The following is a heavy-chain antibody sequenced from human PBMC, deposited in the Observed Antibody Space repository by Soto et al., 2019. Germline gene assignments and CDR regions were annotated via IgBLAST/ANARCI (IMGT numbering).Heavy chain of an antibody. D-gene: IGHD1-20*01. J-gene: IGHJ4*02. CDR2: VFYTGFT. V-gene: IGHV4-39*01. CDR3: ATSQKGYNWNCFDH. Sequence: SERMSLTCAVSGGSIIGSYYCCGWLRQSPGNGLEWIGSVFYTGFTSYNPSLESRVSVSVDTSKNQFSLKVSGVSAADTAVYYCATSQKGYNWNCFDHWGQGALVTVSS. CDR1: GGSIIGSYYC.